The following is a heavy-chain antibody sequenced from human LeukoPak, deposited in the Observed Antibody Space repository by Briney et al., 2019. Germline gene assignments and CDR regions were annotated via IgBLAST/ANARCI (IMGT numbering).Heavy chain of an antibody. Sequence: PGGSLRLSCAASGFTFSSYSMNWVRQAPGKGLEWVSSISSSSSYIYYADSVKGRFTISRDNAKNSLYLQMNSLRAEDTAVYYCARDLPDYYDSSGLRGDWGQGTLLTVSS. D-gene: IGHD3-22*01. CDR1: GFTFSSYS. J-gene: IGHJ4*02. CDR2: ISSSSSYI. CDR3: ARDLPDYYDSSGLRGD. V-gene: IGHV3-21*01.